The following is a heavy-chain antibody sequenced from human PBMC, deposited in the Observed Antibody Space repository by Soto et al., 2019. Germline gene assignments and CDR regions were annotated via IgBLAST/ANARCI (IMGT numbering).Heavy chain of an antibody. Sequence: QVQLVESGGGVVRPGRSLRLSCAATGFSFSTHGMHWVRQAPGKGLEWVAVIVNDGSEQDYSDSVKGRFTISRDNSKNTLCLQMNTLRAEDTAVYYCARDDNYADNGVAHWGQGILVTVSS. CDR2: IVNDGSEQ. CDR1: GFSFSTHG. CDR3: ARDDNYADNGVAH. J-gene: IGHJ4*02. V-gene: IGHV3-33*01. D-gene: IGHD4-17*01.